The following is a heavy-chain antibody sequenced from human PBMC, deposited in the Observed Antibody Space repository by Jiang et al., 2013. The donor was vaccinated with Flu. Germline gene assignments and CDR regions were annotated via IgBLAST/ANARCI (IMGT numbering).Heavy chain of an antibody. J-gene: IGHJ1*01. D-gene: IGHD2-21*01. CDR1: GASISGSL. V-gene: IGHV4-59*11. CDR3: ARDRFPEDGSQF. CDR2: SITVGGT. Sequence: VKPSETLSLTCTVSGASISGSLLELDPAAPREGTGVDWGISITVGGTIYNPSLQSRVAISVDSSKNQFFLDLTSVTASDTAVYYCARDRFPEDGSQFWGRGTLVTVSS.